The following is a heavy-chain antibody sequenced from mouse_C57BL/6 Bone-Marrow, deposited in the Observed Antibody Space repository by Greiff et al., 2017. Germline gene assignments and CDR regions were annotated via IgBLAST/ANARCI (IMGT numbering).Heavy chain of an antibody. Sequence: EVKLQQSGAELARPGASVKLSCTASGFNIKDYYMHWVKQRPEQGLEWIGRIDPEDGDTEYAPKFQGKATMTADTSSNTAYLQLSSLTSEDTAVYYCTTKDYYGRFDYWGQGTTLTVSS. CDR2: IDPEDGDT. V-gene: IGHV14-1*01. CDR3: TTKDYYGRFDY. J-gene: IGHJ2*01. D-gene: IGHD1-1*01. CDR1: GFNIKDYY.